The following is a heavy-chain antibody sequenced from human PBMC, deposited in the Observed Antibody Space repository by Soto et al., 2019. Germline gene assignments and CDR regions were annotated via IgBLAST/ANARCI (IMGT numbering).Heavy chain of an antibody. V-gene: IGHV1-18*01. J-gene: IGHJ6*02. D-gene: IGHD3-16*01. Sequence: QVQLVQSGAEVKKPGASVKVSCKASGYTFTSYGFSWVRQAPGQGLEWMGWINGYTGNTQYAQKFQGRVTMTADTSTSTAYMELWTLISDDTAVYYCARSWVTGKGGMDVWGQGTTVTVSS. CDR3: ARSWVTGKGGMDV. CDR1: GYTFTSYG. CDR2: INGYTGNT.